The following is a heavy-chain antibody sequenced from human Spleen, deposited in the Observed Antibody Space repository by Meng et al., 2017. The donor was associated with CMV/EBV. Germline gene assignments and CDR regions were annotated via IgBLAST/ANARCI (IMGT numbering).Heavy chain of an antibody. CDR1: GFTFSTYA. CDR2: IYSGGYNT. V-gene: IGHV3-23*03. Sequence: GESLKISCAASGFTFSTYAMSWVRQAPGKGLEWLSVIYSGGYNTYYADSVKGRFTISRDNAENSLYLQMNSLRAEDTAFYYCVRGLGASGSYSDYWGQGTLVTVSS. CDR3: VRGLGASGSYSDY. J-gene: IGHJ4*02. D-gene: IGHD1-26*01.